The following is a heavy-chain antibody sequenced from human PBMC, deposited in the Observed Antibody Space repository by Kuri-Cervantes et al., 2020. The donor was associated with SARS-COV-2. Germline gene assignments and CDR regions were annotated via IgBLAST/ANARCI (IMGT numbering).Heavy chain of an antibody. Sequence: SETLSLTCTVSGGSISSYYWSWIRQPAGKGLEWIGRIYTSGSTNYNPSLKSRVTMSVDTSKNQFSLKLSSVTAADTAVYYYAREQSAAILNYYYYYGMDVWGQGTTVTVSS. V-gene: IGHV4-4*07. CDR1: GGSISSYY. CDR2: IYTSGST. J-gene: IGHJ6*02. D-gene: IGHD2-2*01. CDR3: AREQSAAILNYYYYYGMDV.